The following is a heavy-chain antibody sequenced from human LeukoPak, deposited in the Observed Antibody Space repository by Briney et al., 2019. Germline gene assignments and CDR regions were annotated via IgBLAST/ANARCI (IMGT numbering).Heavy chain of an antibody. Sequence: GASVKVSCKASGYSFNSQGMNWVRQAPGQGLEWMGWISAYNGNTNYAQKLQGRVTMTTDTSTSTAYMELSRLRSDDTAVYYCARGPGNWNVANWFDPWGQGTLVTVSS. V-gene: IGHV1-18*01. J-gene: IGHJ5*02. D-gene: IGHD1-20*01. CDR2: ISAYNGNT. CDR3: ARGPGNWNVANWFDP. CDR1: GYSFNSQG.